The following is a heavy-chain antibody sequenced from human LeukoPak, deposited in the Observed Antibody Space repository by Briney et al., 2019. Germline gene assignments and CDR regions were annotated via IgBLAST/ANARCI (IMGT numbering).Heavy chain of an antibody. CDR1: GHIVSINSAA. Sequence: HSHTHSLTCAISGHIVSINSAAWNWISQSPSRGLDWLGRTYYRSKLYIEYAGSIQRRKTINPDPSKNQFSLHVNSVTPEDTAVYYGARDSYYYMDVWGKGTTVTVSS. V-gene: IGHV6-1*01. CDR2: TYYRSKLYI. CDR3: ARDSYYYMDV. J-gene: IGHJ6*03.